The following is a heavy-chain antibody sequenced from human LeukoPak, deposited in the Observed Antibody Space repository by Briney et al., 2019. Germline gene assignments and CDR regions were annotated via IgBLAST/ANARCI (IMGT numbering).Heavy chain of an antibody. CDR2: INHSGST. D-gene: IGHD3-10*01. CDR1: GGSFSGYY. J-gene: IGHJ6*03. V-gene: IGHV4-34*01. Sequence: SETLSLTCAVYGGSFSGYYWSWIRQPPGKGLEWIGEINHSGSTNYNPSLKSRVTISVDTSKNQFSLKLSSVTAADTAVYYCAREGKVRGVTYYYYYYYMGVWGKGTTVTVSS. CDR3: AREGKVRGVTYYYYYYYMGV.